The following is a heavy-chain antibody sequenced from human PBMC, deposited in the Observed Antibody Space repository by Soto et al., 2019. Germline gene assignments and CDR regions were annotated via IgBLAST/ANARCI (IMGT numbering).Heavy chain of an antibody. V-gene: IGHV3-7*01. CDR2: IKQDESAK. J-gene: IGHJ4*02. D-gene: IGHD5-12*01. CDR1: GFTFSTYW. Sequence: GGSLRLSCAASGFTFSTYWMSWVRQAPGKGLEWVANIKQDESAKNDVDSVKGRFTISRDNAKNSLYLQMNSLRAEDTAVYYCARSGGNVFDYWGQGTLVTVSS. CDR3: ARSGGNVFDY.